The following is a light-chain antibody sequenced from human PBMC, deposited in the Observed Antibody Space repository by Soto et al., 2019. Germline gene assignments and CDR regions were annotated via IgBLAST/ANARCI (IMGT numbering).Light chain of an antibody. V-gene: IGLV4-69*01. J-gene: IGLJ3*02. CDR1: SGHSTYA. Sequence: QLVLTQSPSASASLGASVKLTCTLSSGHSTYAIAWHQQQSGKGPRFLMKINSDGSHSKGDGFFDRFSGSSSGAERHLTIPSLRCEEEADYYCQIWGTGIQVFGGGTTLPVL. CDR3: QIWGTGIQV. CDR2: INSDGSH.